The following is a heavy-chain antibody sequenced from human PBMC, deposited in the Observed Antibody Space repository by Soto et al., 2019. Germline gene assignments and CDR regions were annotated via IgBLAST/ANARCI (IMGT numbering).Heavy chain of an antibody. CDR3: ARDSPCTSGVCYLPRAFDI. V-gene: IGHV3-30-3*01. CDR2: ISYDGSNK. Sequence: PGGSLRLSCAASGFTFSSYAMHWVRQAPGKGLEWVAVISYDGSNKYYADSVKGRFTISRDNSKNTLYLQMNSLRAEDTAVYYCARDSPCTSGVCYLPRAFDIWGQGTMVTVSS. D-gene: IGHD2-8*01. CDR1: GFTFSSYA. J-gene: IGHJ3*02.